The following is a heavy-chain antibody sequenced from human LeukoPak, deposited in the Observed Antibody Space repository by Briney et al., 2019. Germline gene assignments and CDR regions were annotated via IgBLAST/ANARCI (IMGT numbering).Heavy chain of an antibody. J-gene: IGHJ4*02. CDR1: GDTFSSNY. CDR2: IHPSGGST. D-gene: IGHD5-18*01. CDR3: ARWGYSLDTPGGDY. V-gene: IGHV1-46*01. Sequence: ASVKVSCKASGDTFSSNYVQWVRQAPGQGLEWMGIIHPSGGSTTYAQKFQGRVTMTRDTSTSTVYMELRSLRSDDTAVYYCARWGYSLDTPGGDYWGQGTLVTVSS.